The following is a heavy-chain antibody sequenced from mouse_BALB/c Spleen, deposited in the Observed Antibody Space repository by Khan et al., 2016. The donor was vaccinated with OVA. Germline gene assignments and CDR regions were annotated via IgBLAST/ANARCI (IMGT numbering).Heavy chain of an antibody. CDR2: VSTGGGYT. CDR1: GFTFSTYG. J-gene: IGHJ3*01. CDR3: ARLAVYYDSEGFAY. D-gene: IGHD1-1*01. V-gene: IGHV5-6*01. Sequence: EVHLVESGGDLVKPGGSLKLSCAASGFTFSTYGMSWVRQTPDKRLEWVTTVSTGGGYTNYTDSVKGRFTISREHAKNTLYLQLSSLKSEATAMLYCARLAVYYDSEGFAYWGQGTLVTVSA.